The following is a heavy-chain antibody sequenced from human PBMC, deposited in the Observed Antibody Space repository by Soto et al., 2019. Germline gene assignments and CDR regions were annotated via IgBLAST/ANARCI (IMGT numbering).Heavy chain of an antibody. CDR1: GFAFISYE. D-gene: IGHD2-15*01. Sequence: PWGSLRLSCAASGFAFISYEINFFRQSPVKGLEWVSYISSSGSTIYYADSVKGRFTISRDNAKNSLYLQMNSLRAEDTAVYYCARDPNCSGGSCYSDYWGQGTLVTVSS. J-gene: IGHJ4*02. V-gene: IGHV3-48*03. CDR3: ARDPNCSGGSCYSDY. CDR2: ISSSGSTI.